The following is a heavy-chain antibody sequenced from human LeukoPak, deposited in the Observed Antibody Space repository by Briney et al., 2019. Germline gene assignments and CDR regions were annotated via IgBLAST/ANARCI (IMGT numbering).Heavy chain of an antibody. D-gene: IGHD4-23*01. CDR2: ISGSGGST. Sequence: GGSLRLSCAASGFTFSSYAMSWVRQAPGKGLEWVSAISGSGGSTYYADSVKGRFTISRDNSKNTLYLQMNSLRAEDTAVYYCAKDRANYGGNSGWFDPWGQGTLVTVSS. V-gene: IGHV3-23*01. J-gene: IGHJ5*02. CDR1: GFTFSSYA. CDR3: AKDRANYGGNSGWFDP.